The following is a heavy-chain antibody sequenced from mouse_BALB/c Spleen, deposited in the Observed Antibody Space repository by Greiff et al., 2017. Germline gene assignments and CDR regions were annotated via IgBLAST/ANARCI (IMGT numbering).Heavy chain of an antibody. CDR3: ARSGYGRAWFAY. Sequence: QVQLQQSGAELMKPGASVKISCKATGYTFSSYWIEWVKQRPGHGLEWIGEILPGSGSTNYNEKFKGKATFTADTSSNTAYMQLSSLTSEDSAVYYCARSGYGRAWFAYWGQGTLVTVSA. CDR2: ILPGSGST. D-gene: IGHD1-1*01. J-gene: IGHJ3*01. V-gene: IGHV1-9*01. CDR1: GYTFSSYW.